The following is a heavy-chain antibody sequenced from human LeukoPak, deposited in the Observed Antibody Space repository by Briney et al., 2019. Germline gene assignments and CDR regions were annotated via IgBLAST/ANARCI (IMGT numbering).Heavy chain of an antibody. V-gene: IGHV3-30-3*01. CDR3: ARVPMDTAMLFDY. J-gene: IGHJ4*02. D-gene: IGHD5-18*01. CDR2: ISYDGSNK. Sequence: SCKVSGYTLTELSMHWVRQAPGKGLEWVAVISYDGSNKYYADSVKGRFTISRDNSKNTLYLQMNSLRAEDTAVYYCARVPMDTAMLFDYWGQGTLVTVSS. CDR1: GYTLTELS.